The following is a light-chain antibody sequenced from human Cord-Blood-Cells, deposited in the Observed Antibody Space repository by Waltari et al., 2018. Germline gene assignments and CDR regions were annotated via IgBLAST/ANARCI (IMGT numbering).Light chain of an antibody. Sequence: QSVLTQPPSASGTPGQRVTISCSGSSSNIGSNYVYWYQPLPGTPTKLLVYRNNQRPSGVPDRFSGSKSGTSASLAISGLRSEDEADYYCAAWDDSLSGPVFGGGTKLTVL. V-gene: IGLV1-47*01. J-gene: IGLJ3*02. CDR1: SSNIGSNY. CDR2: RNN. CDR3: AAWDDSLSGPV.